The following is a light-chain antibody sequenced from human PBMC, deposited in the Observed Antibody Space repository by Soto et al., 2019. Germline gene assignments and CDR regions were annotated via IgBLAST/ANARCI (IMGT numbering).Light chain of an antibody. J-gene: IGKJ1*01. CDR3: LQYNNWWT. V-gene: IGKV3-15*01. CDR1: QSVSSS. Sequence: DMVMTQSPATLSVSPGERATLSCSASQSVSSSLAWYQQKPGRSPRLLIYGASTRAIGIPARFSGSGSGTEFTLTISSLQSEDFAVYYCLQYNNWWTFGQGTKVDIK. CDR2: GAS.